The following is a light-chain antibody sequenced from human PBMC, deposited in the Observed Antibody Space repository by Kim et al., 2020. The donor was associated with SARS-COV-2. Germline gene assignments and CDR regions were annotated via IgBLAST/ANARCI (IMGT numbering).Light chain of an antibody. CDR1: QSVSSN. CDR3: QQYNNWPPMYT. Sequence: SPGERATLSCRARQSVSSNLAWYQQKPGQAPRLLIYGASTRATGIPARFSGSGSGTGFTLTISSLQSEDFAVYYCQQYNNWPPMYTFGQGTKLEIK. J-gene: IGKJ2*01. CDR2: GAS. V-gene: IGKV3-15*01.